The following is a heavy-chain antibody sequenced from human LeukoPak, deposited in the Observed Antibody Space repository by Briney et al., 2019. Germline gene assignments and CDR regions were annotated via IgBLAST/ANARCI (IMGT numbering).Heavy chain of an antibody. CDR1: GGSISSYY. Sequence: SETLSLTCTVSGGSISSYYWGWIRQPPGKGLEWIRYIYYSGSTNYNPSLKSRVTISVDTSKNQFSLKLSSVTAADTAVYYCARGHDSSGYYYGDAFDIWGQGTMVTVSS. D-gene: IGHD3-22*01. CDR3: ARGHDSSGYYYGDAFDI. CDR2: IYYSGST. J-gene: IGHJ3*02. V-gene: IGHV4-59*01.